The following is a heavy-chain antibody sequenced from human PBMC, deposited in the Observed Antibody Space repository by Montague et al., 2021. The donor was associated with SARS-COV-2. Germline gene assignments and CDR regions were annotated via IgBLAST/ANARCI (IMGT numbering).Heavy chain of an antibody. J-gene: IGHJ4*02. CDR2: ISPTART. Sequence: SETLSLTCTGDLHSGSRGTQAQIGRAHVGTGVAVAGGISPTARTKKKPSLKSRVSMSVDKSWNQFSLRLTSVTAADTAIYYCARKGSGRSDLAYWGQGTLVTVSS. CDR3: ARKGSGRSDLAY. D-gene: IGHD1-26*01. CDR1: LHSGSRGT. V-gene: IGHV4-4*07.